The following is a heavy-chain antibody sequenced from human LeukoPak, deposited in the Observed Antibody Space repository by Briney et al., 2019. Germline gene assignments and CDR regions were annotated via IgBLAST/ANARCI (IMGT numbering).Heavy chain of an antibody. D-gene: IGHD4-17*01. CDR2: ISRSGSGDNT. CDR3: WKKGQADDYGKPG. V-gene: IGHV3-23*01. CDR1: GFTLSKFD. Sequence: GGSLRLSCAASGFTLSKFDMYWVRQAPGKGLECVSVISRSGSGDNTYYADSVKGRFTISRDNSRNTLYLQMDSLRAEDTAVYFCWKKGQADDYGKPGWGQGTLVTVSS. J-gene: IGHJ4*02.